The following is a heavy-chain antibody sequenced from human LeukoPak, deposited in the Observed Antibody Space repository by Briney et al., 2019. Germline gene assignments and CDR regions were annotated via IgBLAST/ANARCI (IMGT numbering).Heavy chain of an antibody. CDR1: GGSISSYY. V-gene: IGHV4-59*08. J-gene: IGHJ3*02. CDR2: IYYSGST. D-gene: IGHD3-16*02. CDR3: ARSTFGGVIGRQYDAFDI. Sequence: SETLSLTCTVSGGSISSYYWSWIRQPPGKGLEWIGYIYYSGSTNYNPSLKSRVTISVDTSKNQFSLKLSSVTAADTAVYYCARSTFGGVIGRQYDAFDIWGQGTMVTVSP.